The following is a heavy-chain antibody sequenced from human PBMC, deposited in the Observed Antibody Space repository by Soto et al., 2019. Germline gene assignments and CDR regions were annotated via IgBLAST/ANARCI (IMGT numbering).Heavy chain of an antibody. Sequence: LSCAVSGFNVMSYWMSWVRQAPGKGLEWVASIKEDGSEIYYLHSVRGRFSIPRDSAGNALHLTMNYLSAEDTGVYFCARDIGFDYVNWGQGTLVTVSS. D-gene: IGHD3-16*01. CDR2: IKEDGSEI. CDR3: ARDIGFDYVN. V-gene: IGHV3-7*01. J-gene: IGHJ4*02. CDR1: GFNVMSYW.